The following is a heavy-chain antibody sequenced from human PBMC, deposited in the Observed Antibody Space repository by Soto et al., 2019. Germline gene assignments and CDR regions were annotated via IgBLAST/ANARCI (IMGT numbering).Heavy chain of an antibody. CDR1: RYTFTICG. D-gene: IGHD3-22*01. Sequence: APLQVPLKAARYTFTICGTRWVGQPPGQGLEWMGWISGHNGNTNHPQSLQGRVTMTTDTSRNTAYMELRSLRPDDTAVYYCARHRFTYYDTTVYYYFDYWGQGARVTVSS. J-gene: IGHJ4*02. CDR3: ARHRFTYYDTTVYYYFDY. CDR2: ISGHNGNT. V-gene: IGHV1-18*04.